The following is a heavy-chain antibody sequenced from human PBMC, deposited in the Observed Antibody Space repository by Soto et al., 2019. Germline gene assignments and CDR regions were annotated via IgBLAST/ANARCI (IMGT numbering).Heavy chain of an antibody. CDR1: GGTFSSYA. CDR3: ARDESARFGELTSYYYYYGMDV. V-gene: IGHV1-69*13. CDR2: IIPIFGTA. Sequence: SVKVSCKASGGTFSSYAISWVRQAPGQGLEWMGGIIPIFGTANYAQKFQGRVTITADESTSTAYMELSSLRSEDTAVYYCARDESARFGELTSYYYYYGMDVWGQGTTVTVSS. D-gene: IGHD3-10*01. J-gene: IGHJ6*02.